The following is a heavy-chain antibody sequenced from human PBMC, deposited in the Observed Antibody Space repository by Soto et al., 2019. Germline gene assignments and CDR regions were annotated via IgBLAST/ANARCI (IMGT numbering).Heavy chain of an antibody. V-gene: IGHV4-59*01. CDR1: GGSISSYY. Sequence: PSETLSLTCTVSGGSISSYYWSWIRQPPGKGLEWIGYIYYSGSTNYNPSLKSRVTISVDTSKNQFSLKLSSVTAADTAVYYCARGAFIAAAGTFWFDPWGQGTLVTVSS. D-gene: IGHD6-13*01. J-gene: IGHJ5*02. CDR2: IYYSGST. CDR3: ARGAFIAAAGTFWFDP.